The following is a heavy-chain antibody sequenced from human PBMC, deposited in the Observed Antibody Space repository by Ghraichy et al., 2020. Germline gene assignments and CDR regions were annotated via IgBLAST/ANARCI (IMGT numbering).Heavy chain of an antibody. CDR2: IRSKANSYAT. CDR1: GFTFSGSA. CDR3: TRQLEYWPAYYYYGMDV. J-gene: IGHJ6*02. V-gene: IGHV3-73*01. D-gene: IGHD2/OR15-2a*01. Sequence: GESLNISCAASGFTFSGSAMHWVRQASGKGLEWVGRIRSKANSYATAYAASVKGRFTISRDDSKNTAYLQMNSLKTEDTAVYYCTRQLEYWPAYYYYGMDVWGQGTTVTVSS.